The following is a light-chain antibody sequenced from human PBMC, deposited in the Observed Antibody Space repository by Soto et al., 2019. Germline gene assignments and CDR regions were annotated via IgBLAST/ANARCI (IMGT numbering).Light chain of an antibody. CDR2: EVS. V-gene: IGLV2-8*01. CDR3: SSYAGSNNYV. Sequence: QSALTQPPSASGSPGQSVTITCPGTSSDGGGYNYVPWYQQHPGKAPKLMIYEVSKRPSGDPDRCSGSKSGNTASLTVSGLQAEDEADYYCSSYAGSNNYVFGTGTKVTV. J-gene: IGLJ1*01. CDR1: SSDGGGYNY.